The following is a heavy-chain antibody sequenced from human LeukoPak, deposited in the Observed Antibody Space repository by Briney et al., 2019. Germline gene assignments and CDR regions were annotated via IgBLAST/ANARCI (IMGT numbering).Heavy chain of an antibody. V-gene: IGHV4-59*11. J-gene: IGHJ4*02. Sequence: SETLSLTCTVSGDSIRSHFYNWVRQPPGKGLEWVGGTHESERTNYNPSLKGRVTISVDTSKNQFSLRLTSVTAADTAVYYCVIGRGWLPDYWGQGTLVTVSS. D-gene: IGHD5-24*01. CDR3: VIGRGWLPDY. CDR1: GDSIRSHF. CDR2: THESERT.